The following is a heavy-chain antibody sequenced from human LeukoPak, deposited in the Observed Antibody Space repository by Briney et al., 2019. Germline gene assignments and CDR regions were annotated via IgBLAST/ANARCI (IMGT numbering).Heavy chain of an antibody. Sequence: GGPLRLSCAASGFTFSSYGMHWVRQAPGKGLEWVAVIWYDGSNKYYADSVKGRFTISRDNSKNTLYLQMNSLRAEDTAVYYCARGPYYDFWSGSVGYYYGMDVWGQGTTVTVSS. CDR1: GFTFSSYG. CDR3: ARGPYYDFWSGSVGYYYGMDV. J-gene: IGHJ6*02. CDR2: IWYDGSNK. D-gene: IGHD3-3*01. V-gene: IGHV3-33*01.